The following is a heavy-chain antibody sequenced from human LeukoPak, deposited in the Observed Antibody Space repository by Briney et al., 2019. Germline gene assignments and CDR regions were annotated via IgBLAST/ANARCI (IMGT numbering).Heavy chain of an antibody. J-gene: IGHJ3*02. Sequence: SQTLSLTCTVSGGSISSGSYYWTWIRQPAGKGLEWIGRIYTSGSTNYNPSLKSRVTISVDTSKNQFSLELSSVTAADTAVYYCARGVVVVKSKTDAFDIWGQGTMVTVSS. CDR3: ARGVVVVKSKTDAFDI. V-gene: IGHV4-61*02. D-gene: IGHD3-22*01. CDR1: GGSISSGSYY. CDR2: IYTSGST.